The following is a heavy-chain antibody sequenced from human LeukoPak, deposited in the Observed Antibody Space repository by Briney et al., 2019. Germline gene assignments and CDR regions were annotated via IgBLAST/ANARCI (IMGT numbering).Heavy chain of an antibody. CDR3: ARQSGSDLDY. D-gene: IGHD1-26*01. V-gene: IGHV2-5*02. J-gene: IGHJ4*02. CDR1: GFSLSSNGVG. Sequence: SGPTLVKPTQTLTLTCSFSGFSLSSNGVGVGWIRQPPGKALEWLAFIFWDDNQHYNPSLKTRLTITKDTSKNQVVLTMTNMDPVDTATYYCARQSGSDLDYWGQGTLVTVSS. CDR2: IFWDDNQ.